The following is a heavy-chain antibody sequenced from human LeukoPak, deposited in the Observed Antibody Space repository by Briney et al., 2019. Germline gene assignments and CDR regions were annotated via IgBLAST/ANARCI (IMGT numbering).Heavy chain of an antibody. V-gene: IGHV4-4*02. J-gene: IGHJ6*04. CDR1: GGSISSSNW. CDR2: IYHSGST. CDR3: AKQGMVAATPLGMDV. Sequence: PSETLSLTCAVSGGSISSSNWWSWVRQPPGKGLEWIGEIYHSGSTNYNPSLKSRVTISVDKSKNQFSLKLSSVTAADTAVYYCAKQGMVAATPLGMDVWGKGTTVTVSS. D-gene: IGHD2-15*01.